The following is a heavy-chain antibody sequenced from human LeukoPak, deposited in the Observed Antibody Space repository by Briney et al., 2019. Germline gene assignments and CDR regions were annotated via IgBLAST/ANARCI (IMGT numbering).Heavy chain of an antibody. J-gene: IGHJ4*02. CDR3: ARRRIVATIDY. Sequence: SETLSLTCGVSGGSISSSGYYWARIRQPPGTGLEWIGSISYTGTTYYNPSLKSRLTISADRSKNQFSLKLTSVTAADTAVYYCARRRIVATIDYWGKGTLVTVSS. CDR2: ISYTGTT. CDR1: GGSISSSGYY. V-gene: IGHV4-39*01. D-gene: IGHD5-12*01.